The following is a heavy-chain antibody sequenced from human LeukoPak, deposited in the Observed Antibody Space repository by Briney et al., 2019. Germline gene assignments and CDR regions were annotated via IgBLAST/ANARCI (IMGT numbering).Heavy chain of an antibody. J-gene: IGHJ3*02. V-gene: IGHV4-4*07. D-gene: IGHD2-2*01. CDR3: ARDAGSAVVPAATMINDAFDI. Sequence: KPSETLSLTCTVSGGSISSYYWSWIRQPAGKGLEWIGRIYTSGSTNYNPSLKSRVTMSVDTSKNQFSLKLSSVTAADTAVYYCARDAGSAVVPAATMINDAFDIWGQGTMVTVSS. CDR2: IYTSGST. CDR1: GGSISSYY.